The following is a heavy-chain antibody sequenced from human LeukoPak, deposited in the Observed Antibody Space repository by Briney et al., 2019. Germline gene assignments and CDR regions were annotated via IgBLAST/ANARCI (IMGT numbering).Heavy chain of an antibody. J-gene: IGHJ3*02. V-gene: IGHV3-23*01. CDR3: AKCVSTTYYYDSSGYRDAFDI. D-gene: IGHD3-22*01. Sequence: GGSLRLSRAASGFTFSSYAMSWVRQAPGKGLEWVSAISGSGGSTYYADSVKGRFTISRDNSKNTLYLQMNSLRAEDTAVYYCAKCVSTTYYYDSSGYRDAFDIWGQGTMVTVSS. CDR2: ISGSGGST. CDR1: GFTFSSYA.